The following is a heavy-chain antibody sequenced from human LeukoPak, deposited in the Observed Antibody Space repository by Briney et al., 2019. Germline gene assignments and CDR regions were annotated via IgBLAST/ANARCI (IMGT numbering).Heavy chain of an antibody. CDR3: AREVIAVAGTIRSDFDY. CDR1: GYTFTSYY. D-gene: IGHD6-19*01. CDR2: INPSGGST. V-gene: IGHV1-46*01. J-gene: IGHJ4*02. Sequence: ASVKVSCKASGYTFTSYYMHWVRQAPGQGLEWMGIINPSGGSTSYAQKFQGRVTMTRDTSTSTVYMELGSLRSEDTAVYYCAREVIAVAGTIRSDFDYWGQGTLVTVSS.